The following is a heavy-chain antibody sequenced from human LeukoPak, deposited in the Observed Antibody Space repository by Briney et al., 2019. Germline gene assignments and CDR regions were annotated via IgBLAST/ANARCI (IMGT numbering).Heavy chain of an antibody. D-gene: IGHD2-2*01. V-gene: IGHV3-30-3*01. J-gene: IGHJ4*02. CDR1: GFTFSSYA. Sequence: PGGSLRLSCAASGFTFSSYAMHWVRQAPGKGLEWVAVISYDGSNKYYAASVKGRFTISRDNTKNTLYLQMNSLRAEDTAVYYCAREGGYCSSTSCYPPADWGQGTLVTVSS. CDR3: AREGGYCSSTSCYPPAD. CDR2: ISYDGSNK.